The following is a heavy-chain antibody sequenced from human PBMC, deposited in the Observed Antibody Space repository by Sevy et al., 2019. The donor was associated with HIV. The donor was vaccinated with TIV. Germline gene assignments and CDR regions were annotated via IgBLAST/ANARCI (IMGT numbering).Heavy chain of an antibody. Sequence: GGCLRLSCVASGFTVSTNYMSWIRQAPGKGLDWVSVIYTGGGTYYSDSVEGRFTISRDTSKNTIYLQMNSLRAEDTAVYYCARDLRGVHDWYFDLWGRGTQVTVSS. J-gene: IGHJ2*01. CDR1: GFTVSTNY. D-gene: IGHD3-10*01. CDR2: IYTGGGT. V-gene: IGHV3-53*01. CDR3: ARDLRGVHDWYFDL.